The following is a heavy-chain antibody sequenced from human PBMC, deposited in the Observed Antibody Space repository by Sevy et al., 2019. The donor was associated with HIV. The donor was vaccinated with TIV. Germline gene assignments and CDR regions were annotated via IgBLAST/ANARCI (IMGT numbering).Heavy chain of an antibody. D-gene: IGHD6-19*01. Sequence: GGSLRLSCVASGFTFDDYAMHWVRQAPGKGPEWVSGSSWKSGSIGYAESVKGRFTISRDNAKNSLYLQMNSLRVEDTALYYCAKGIGYSNGWYSWFDSWGQGTLVTVSS. V-gene: IGHV3-9*01. CDR3: AKGIGYSNGWYSWFDS. CDR2: SSWKSGSI. J-gene: IGHJ5*01. CDR1: GFTFDDYA.